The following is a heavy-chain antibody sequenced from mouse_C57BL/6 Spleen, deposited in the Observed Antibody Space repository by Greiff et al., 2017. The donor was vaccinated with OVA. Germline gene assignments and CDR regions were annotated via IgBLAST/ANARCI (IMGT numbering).Heavy chain of an antibody. Sequence: VQLQQSGPELVKPGASVKISCKASGYSFTDYNMNWVKQSNGKSLECIGVINPNYGTTSYNQKFKGKATLTVDQSSSTAYMQLNSLTSEDSAVYCCARSYDGYYLYAMDCWGQGTSVTVSS. V-gene: IGHV1-39*01. J-gene: IGHJ4*01. D-gene: IGHD2-3*01. CDR2: INPNYGTT. CDR3: ARSYDGYYLYAMDC. CDR1: GYSFTDYN.